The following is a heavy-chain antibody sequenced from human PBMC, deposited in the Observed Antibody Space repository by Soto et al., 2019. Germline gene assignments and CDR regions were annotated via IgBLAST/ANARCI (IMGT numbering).Heavy chain of an antibody. D-gene: IGHD2-21*02. CDR2: IAFDGSQE. Sequence: QVQLVESGGGVVQPGRALRLSCAASGFSFNTSGMHWVRQAPGKGLEWVAVIAFDGSQEFYVDSVRGRFTISRDNSKNTSFLQMKILTPEDTAVYYCATKVRVTNYLYYGMDVWGQGTTVTVSS. J-gene: IGHJ6*02. V-gene: IGHV3-30*03. CDR3: ATKVRVTNYLYYGMDV. CDR1: GFSFNTSG.